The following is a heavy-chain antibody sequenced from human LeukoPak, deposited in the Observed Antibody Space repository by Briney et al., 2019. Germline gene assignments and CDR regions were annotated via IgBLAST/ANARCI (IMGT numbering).Heavy chain of an antibody. Sequence: PGGSLRLSCAASGFTFSSYAMHWVRQAPGKGLEWVAVISYDGSNKYYADSVKGRFTISRDNSKNTLYLQMNSLRAEDTAVYYCARDCSHRGYSGYRPYYYYYMDVWGKGTTVTVSS. J-gene: IGHJ6*03. D-gene: IGHD5-12*01. V-gene: IGHV3-30*04. CDR2: ISYDGSNK. CDR3: ARDCSHRGYSGYRPYYYYYMDV. CDR1: GFTFSSYA.